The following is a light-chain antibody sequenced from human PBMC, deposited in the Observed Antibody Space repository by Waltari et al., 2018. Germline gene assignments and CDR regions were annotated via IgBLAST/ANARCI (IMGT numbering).Light chain of an antibody. V-gene: IGLV2-11*01. CDR3: CSYAGSYTFAV. Sequence: QSALTQPRSVSGSPGQSVTISCTGTSSDVGAYNYVSWYHQHPGKAPKLMIYEVSNRPSGISDRFSGSKSGNTAALTISGLQAEDEADYYCCSYAGSYTFAVFGTGTKVTV. CDR1: SSDVGAYNY. CDR2: EVS. J-gene: IGLJ1*01.